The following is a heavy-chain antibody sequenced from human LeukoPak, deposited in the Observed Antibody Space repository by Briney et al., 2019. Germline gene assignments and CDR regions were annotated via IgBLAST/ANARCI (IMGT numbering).Heavy chain of an antibody. J-gene: IGHJ5*02. V-gene: IGHV4-59*08. D-gene: IGHD2-15*01. Sequence: SETLSLTCTVSGGSISSYYWSWIRQPPGKGLEWIGYIYYSGSTNYNPSLKSRVTISVDTSKNQFSLKLSSVTAADTAVYYCARHMQLRSHSRWFDPWGQGTLVTVSS. CDR1: GGSISSYY. CDR3: ARHMQLRSHSRWFDP. CDR2: IYYSGST.